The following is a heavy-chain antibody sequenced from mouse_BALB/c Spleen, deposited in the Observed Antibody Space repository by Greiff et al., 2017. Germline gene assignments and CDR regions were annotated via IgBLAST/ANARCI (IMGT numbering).Heavy chain of an antibody. V-gene: IGHV1-5*01. D-gene: IGHD2-4*01. CDR3: TREREMIAHWFAY. Sequence: EVQLQQSGPGLVRPGASVKMSCKASGYSFTSYWMHWVKQRPGQGLEWLGVICPGNSATSYNQKFKGKAKLTAVTSASTAYMELSSLTNEDSAVYDCTREREMIAHWFAYWGQGTLVTVSA. CDR1: GYSFTSYW. J-gene: IGHJ3*01. CDR2: ICPGNSAT.